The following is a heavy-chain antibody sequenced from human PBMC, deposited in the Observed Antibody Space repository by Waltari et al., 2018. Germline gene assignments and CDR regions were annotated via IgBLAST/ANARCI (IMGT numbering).Heavy chain of an antibody. J-gene: IGHJ4*02. D-gene: IGHD5-18*01. CDR3: ARIDGYNPDY. CDR1: GFTFSSYS. CDR2: ISSGGSNI. V-gene: IGHV3-21*01. Sequence: EVQLVESGGDLVKPGGSLRLSCAASGFTFSSYSMNWVRQVPGKGLEFVSFISSGGSNIYYADSVKGRFTISRDNAKNSLYLQMNSLRVDDTAVYYCARIDGYNPDYWGQGTLVTVSS.